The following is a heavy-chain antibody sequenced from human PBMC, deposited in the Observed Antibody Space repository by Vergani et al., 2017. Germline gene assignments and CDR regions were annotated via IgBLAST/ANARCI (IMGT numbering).Heavy chain of an antibody. Sequence: QVQLEQSGAEVRKPGSSVKVSCKASGGPLSRFAIGWVRQAPGQGLEWMGEIIPILGTTNYAQRSRDKFSITADESTGTAYMELTSLTSEDTAVYFCASRYCPSSRCHFFFKNNYCDFDDWGQGTLVSVSS. CDR1: GGPLSRFA. V-gene: IGHV1-69*01. D-gene: IGHD2-2*01. CDR2: IIPILGTT. CDR3: ASRYCPSSRCHFFFKNNYCDFDD. J-gene: IGHJ4*02.